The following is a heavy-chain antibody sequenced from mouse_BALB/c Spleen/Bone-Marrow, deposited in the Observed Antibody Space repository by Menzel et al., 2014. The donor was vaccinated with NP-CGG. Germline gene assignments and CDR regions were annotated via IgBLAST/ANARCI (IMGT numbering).Heavy chain of an antibody. CDR1: GFSLTSYG. Sequence: VMLVESGPGLVAPSQSLSITCTISGFSLTSYGVHWVRQPPGKGLEWLGVIWSDGSTNYNSALKSRMSISKDNSKRQVFLKMNSLQTDDTAMYYCARRGSFYAMDYWGQGTSVTVSS. CDR3: ARRGSFYAMDY. J-gene: IGHJ4*01. V-gene: IGHV2-6-1*01. CDR2: IWSDGST.